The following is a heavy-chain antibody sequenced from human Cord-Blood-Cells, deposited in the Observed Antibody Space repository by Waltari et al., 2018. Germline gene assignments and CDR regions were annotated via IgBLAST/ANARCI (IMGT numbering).Heavy chain of an antibody. Sequence: QVQLQESGPGLVKPSPTLSLTCPVPGGSLSSGDYYWSWTRQPPGKGLEWIGYIYYSGSTYYNPSLKSRVTISVDTSKNQFSLKLSSVTAADTAMYYCAREAEALLDAFDIWGQGTMVTVSS. D-gene: IGHD2-21*01. CDR3: AREAEALLDAFDI. J-gene: IGHJ3*02. CDR1: GGSLSSGDYY. V-gene: IGHV4-30-4*08. CDR2: IYYSGST.